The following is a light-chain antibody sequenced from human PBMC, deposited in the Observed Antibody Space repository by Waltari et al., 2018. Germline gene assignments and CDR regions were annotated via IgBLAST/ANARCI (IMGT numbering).Light chain of an antibody. CDR2: DVS. J-gene: IGLJ1*01. CDR3: CSYAGSYTYV. CDR1: TPAVGGYNY. Sequence: QSPLTPPRSVSGSPGQSVTISCTVTTPAVGGYNYVSWYQQHPGKAPKLMIYDVSKRPSGVPDRFSGSKSGNTASLTISGLQAEDEADYYCCSYAGSYTYVFGTGTKVTVL. V-gene: IGLV2-11*01.